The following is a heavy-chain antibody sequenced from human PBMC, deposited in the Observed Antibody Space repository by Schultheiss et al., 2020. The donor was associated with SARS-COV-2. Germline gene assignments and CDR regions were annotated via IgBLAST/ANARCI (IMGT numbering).Heavy chain of an antibody. CDR2: INPNSGGT. V-gene: IGHV1-2*02. D-gene: IGHD3-10*01. CDR3: ARDTRITMVRGAIVY. CDR1: GYTFTGYY. J-gene: IGHJ4*02. Sequence: ASVKVSCKASGYTFTGYYMHWVRQAPGQGLEWMGWINPNSGGTNYAQKFQGRVTMTRDTSISTAYMELSRLRSDDTAVYYCARDTRITMVRGAIVYWGQGTLVTVSS.